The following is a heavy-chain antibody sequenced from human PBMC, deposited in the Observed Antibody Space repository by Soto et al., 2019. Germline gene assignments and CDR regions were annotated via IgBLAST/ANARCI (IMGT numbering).Heavy chain of an antibody. CDR1: GVTFTNYW. CDR3: GSVFEY. Sequence: DVQLVESGGVFVQPGGSLRLSCAAAGVTFTNYWLHWVRQAPEKGLVWVARVDNEGIYTSYADSVKGRFTISRDNAKNTLDLQMTDLRVEDTAVYYCGSVFEYWGQGSLVTVSS. J-gene: IGHJ4*02. CDR2: VDNEGIYT. V-gene: IGHV3-74*01.